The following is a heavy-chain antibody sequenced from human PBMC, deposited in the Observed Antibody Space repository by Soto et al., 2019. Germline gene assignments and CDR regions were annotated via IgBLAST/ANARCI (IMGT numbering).Heavy chain of an antibody. CDR1: GFTVSSNY. D-gene: IGHD6-6*01. CDR2: IYSGGST. Sequence: GGSLRLSCAASGFTVSSNYMSWFRQAPGKGLEWVSVIYSGGSTYYADSVKGRFTISRDNSKNTLYLQMNSLRAEDTAVYYCARYHRSSSATSYYGTHVWGQGTTVTVYS. V-gene: IGHV3-53*01. CDR3: ARYHRSSSATSYYGTHV. J-gene: IGHJ6*02.